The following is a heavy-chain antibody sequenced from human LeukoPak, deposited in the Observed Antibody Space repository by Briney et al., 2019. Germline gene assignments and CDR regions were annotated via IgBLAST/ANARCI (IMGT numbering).Heavy chain of an antibody. V-gene: IGHV3-30*03. J-gene: IGHJ6*02. CDR2: ISYDGSNK. D-gene: IGHD3-3*01. CDR1: GFTFSSYG. CDR3: AATYYDFWSGLLSHTYGMDV. Sequence: GGSLRLSCAASGFTFSSYGMHWVRQAPGKGLGWVAVISYDGSNKYYADSVKGRFTISRDNSKNTLYLQMNSLRAEDTAVYYCAATYYDFWSGLLSHTYGMDVWGQGTTVTVSS.